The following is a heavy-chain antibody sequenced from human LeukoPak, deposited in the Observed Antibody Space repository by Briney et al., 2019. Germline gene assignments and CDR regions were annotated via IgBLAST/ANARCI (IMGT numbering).Heavy chain of an antibody. CDR3: ARRATSGSPYYLDY. V-gene: IGHV4-59*01. Sequence: SETLSLTCTLSGGSINGYYWTWIRLPPGKELEWIGYMYYSGSTNYNPSLKSRVTMSVDTPKNQFSLKLSSVTAADTAVYYCARRATSGSPYYLDYWGQGTLVTVSS. CDR2: MYYSGST. D-gene: IGHD3-10*01. CDR1: GGSINGYY. J-gene: IGHJ4*02.